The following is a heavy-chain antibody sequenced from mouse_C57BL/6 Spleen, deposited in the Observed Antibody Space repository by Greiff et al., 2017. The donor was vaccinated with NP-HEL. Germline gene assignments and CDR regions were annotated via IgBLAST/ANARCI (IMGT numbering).Heavy chain of an antibody. CDR1: GYTFTSYW. V-gene: IGHV1-5*01. J-gene: IGHJ2*01. CDR3: TREDITTVVHFDY. D-gene: IGHD1-1*01. CDR2: IYPGNSDT. Sequence: EVQLQQSGTVLARPGASVKMSCKTSGYTFTSYWMHWVKQRPGQGLEWIGAIYPGNSDTSYNQKFKGKAKLTAVTSASTAYMELSSLTNEDAAVYYCTREDITTVVHFDYWGQGTTLTVSS.